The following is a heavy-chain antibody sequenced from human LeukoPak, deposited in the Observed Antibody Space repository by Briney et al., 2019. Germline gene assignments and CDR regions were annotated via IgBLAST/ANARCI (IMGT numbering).Heavy chain of an antibody. CDR1: GFTFSKHD. CDR3: ARMGSGWTYFDD. Sequence: GGSLRLSCAASGFTFSKHDMHWVRHATGKGLEWVSGISIAGDTYYSGSVKGRFTISRENAKNSLYLQMNSLRAGDTAVYYCARMGSGWTYFDDWGQGTLVTVSS. CDR2: ISIAGDT. J-gene: IGHJ4*02. V-gene: IGHV3-13*04. D-gene: IGHD6-19*01.